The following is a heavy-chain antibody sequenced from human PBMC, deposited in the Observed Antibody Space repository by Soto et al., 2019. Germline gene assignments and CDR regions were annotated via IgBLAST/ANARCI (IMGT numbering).Heavy chain of an antibody. CDR2: IYSGGST. CDR3: ARALSDFWSGYYTNYYYGMDV. CDR1: GFTVSSNY. J-gene: IGHJ6*02. D-gene: IGHD3-3*01. Sequence: ETLSLSCAASGFTVSSNYMSWVRQAPGKGLEWVSVIYSGGSTYYADSVKGRFTISRDNAKNSLYLQMNSLRAEDTAVYYCARALSDFWSGYYTNYYYGMDVWGQGTTVTVSS. V-gene: IGHV3-66*01.